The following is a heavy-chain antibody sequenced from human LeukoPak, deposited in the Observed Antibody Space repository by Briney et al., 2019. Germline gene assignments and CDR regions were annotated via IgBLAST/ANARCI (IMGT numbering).Heavy chain of an antibody. Sequence: PSETLSLTCAVYGGSFSGCYWSWIRQPPGKGLEWIGEINHSGSTNYNPSLKSRVTISVDTSKNQFSLKLSSVTAADTAVYYCARGDWRYYFDYWGQGTLVTVSS. CDR2: INHSGST. V-gene: IGHV4-34*01. CDR1: GGSFSGCY. D-gene: IGHD3/OR15-3a*01. J-gene: IGHJ4*02. CDR3: ARGDWRYYFDY.